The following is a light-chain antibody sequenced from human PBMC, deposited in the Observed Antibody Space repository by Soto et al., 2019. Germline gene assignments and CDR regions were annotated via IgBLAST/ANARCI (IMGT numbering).Light chain of an antibody. CDR2: DAS. CDR3: QHYKNWPYT. V-gene: IGKV3-15*01. CDR1: QSVSNN. J-gene: IGKJ2*01. Sequence: EIVLTQSPGTLSLSPGERATLSCRASQSVSNNYLAWYQQKPGQAPRLLIYDASTRATGIPATFSGSGSGTEFTLTISSLQSEDFAVYYCQHYKNWPYTFGQGTKVDIK.